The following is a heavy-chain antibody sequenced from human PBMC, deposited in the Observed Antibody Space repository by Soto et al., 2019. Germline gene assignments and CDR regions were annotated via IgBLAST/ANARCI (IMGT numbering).Heavy chain of an antibody. Sequence: PSETLSLTCTVSGASINNTSYYWGWIRQSPGKGLEWIGSIYYSGKTYYSPSLKSRVSISVDASRNQFSLRLSSVTAADTAVYYCGRPWGIGLTPPGPWGQGVLVTVSS. D-gene: IGHD6-13*01. CDR1: GASINNTSYY. J-gene: IGHJ5*02. CDR2: IYYSGKT. CDR3: GRPWGIGLTPPGP. V-gene: IGHV4-39*01.